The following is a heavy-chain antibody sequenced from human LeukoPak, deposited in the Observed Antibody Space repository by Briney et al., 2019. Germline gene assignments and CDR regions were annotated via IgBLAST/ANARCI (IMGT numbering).Heavy chain of an antibody. V-gene: IGHV4-59*01. CDR2: IYYSGST. CDR1: GGSISSYY. D-gene: IGHD3-22*01. J-gene: IGHJ4*02. Sequence: SETLSLTCTVSGGSISSYYWSWIRQPPGKGLKWIGYIYYSGSTNYNPSLKSRVTISVDTSKNQFSLKLSSVTAADTAVYYCARGGVPTYYYDSSGYYYYFDYWGQGTLVTVSS. CDR3: ARGGVPTYYYDSSGYYYYFDY.